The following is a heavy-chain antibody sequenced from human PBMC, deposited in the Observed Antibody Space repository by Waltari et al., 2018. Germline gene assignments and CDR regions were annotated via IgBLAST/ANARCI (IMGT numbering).Heavy chain of an antibody. Sequence: VQLQESGPSLLKPSANLSPLCTVSGASIRGFYWSWVRQPPVKGLDWIGYIYYTGSTNFNPSLKSRVTMSVDTSKNQFSLKLSSVTAADTAFYYCARGGGGDWEWFDPWGQGTLVTVSS. J-gene: IGHJ5*02. CDR3: ARGGGGDWEWFDP. V-gene: IGHV4-59*01. CDR1: GASIRGFY. CDR2: IYYTGST. D-gene: IGHD2-21*02.